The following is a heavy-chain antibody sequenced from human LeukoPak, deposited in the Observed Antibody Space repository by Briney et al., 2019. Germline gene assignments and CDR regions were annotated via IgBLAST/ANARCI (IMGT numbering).Heavy chain of an antibody. J-gene: IGHJ5*02. CDR3: ARGLTPGMDWFDP. Sequence: SETLSLTCAVYGGSFSGYYWSWIRQPPGKGLEWIGEINHSGSTNYNPSLKSRVTISVDTSKNQFSLKLSSVTAADTAVYYCARGLTPGMDWFDPWGQGTIVTVSS. V-gene: IGHV4-34*01. CDR1: GGSFSGYY. D-gene: IGHD1-14*01. CDR2: INHSGST.